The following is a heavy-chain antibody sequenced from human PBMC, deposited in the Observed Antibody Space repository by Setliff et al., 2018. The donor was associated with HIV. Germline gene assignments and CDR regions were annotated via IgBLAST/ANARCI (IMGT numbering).Heavy chain of an antibody. CDR2: IYTSGSS. Sequence: SETLSLTCTVSGVSGGSINNYQWSWIRQPPGKGLEWIGYIYTSGSSNYNPSLKSRVTISGDTSKRQFSLRLNSVTAADTAVYYCARGATLLPGYSDRWEYFYMDVWGKGTTVTVSS. J-gene: IGHJ6*03. V-gene: IGHV4-4*08. D-gene: IGHD5-12*01. CDR3: ARGATLLPGYSDRWEYFYMDV. CDR1: GGSINNYQ.